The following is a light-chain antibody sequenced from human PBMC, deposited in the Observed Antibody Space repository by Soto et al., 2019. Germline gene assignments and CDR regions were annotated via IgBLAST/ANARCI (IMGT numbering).Light chain of an antibody. Sequence: DTQMTHSPSTLSASVLYIVTITFRSSQSISSWLAWYQQKPGKAPKVLIWDATTLHRGVSSRFSGSGFGTEFTLTISSLQPEDFATYYCQQYNDYSTWKFGQGTKVDIK. CDR2: DAT. CDR1: QSISSW. CDR3: QQYNDYSTWK. J-gene: IGKJ1*01. V-gene: IGKV1-5*01.